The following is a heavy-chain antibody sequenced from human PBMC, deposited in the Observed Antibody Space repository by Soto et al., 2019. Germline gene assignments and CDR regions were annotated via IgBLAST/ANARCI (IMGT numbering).Heavy chain of an antibody. CDR3: ARISAYHFDY. D-gene: IGHD3-16*01. V-gene: IGHV4-4*02. CDR1: GACMRSNNW. J-gene: IGHJ4*02. Sequence: EPLSLTWGDAGACMRSNNWGCWVRQPPGKGLEWIGEIYHSGVTNYNTSLKSRVTISVDKSKNQFSLKLSSLTAADTDVYYCARISAYHFDYWGQGTLVTVSS. CDR2: IYHSGVT.